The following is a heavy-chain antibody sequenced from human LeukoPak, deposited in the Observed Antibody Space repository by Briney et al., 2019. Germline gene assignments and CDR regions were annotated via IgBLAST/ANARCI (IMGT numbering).Heavy chain of an antibody. Sequence: ASVKVSCKASGYTFTGYYMHWVRQAPGQGLEWMGWINPNSGGTNYAQKFQGRVTMTRDTSISTAYMELSRLRSDDTAVYYCARTYGDYAYYFDYWGQGTLVTVSS. CDR3: ARTYGDYAYYFDY. CDR2: INPNSGGT. V-gene: IGHV1-2*02. D-gene: IGHD4-17*01. CDR1: GYTFTGYY. J-gene: IGHJ4*02.